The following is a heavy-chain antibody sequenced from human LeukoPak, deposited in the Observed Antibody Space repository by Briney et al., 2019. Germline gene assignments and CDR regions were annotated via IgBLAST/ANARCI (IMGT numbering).Heavy chain of an antibody. D-gene: IGHD3-22*01. V-gene: IGHV3-20*04. CDR1: GFTFDDYG. J-gene: IGHJ4*02. CDR2: INWNGGST. CDR3: ARDHGGSGYYRYFDY. Sequence: GGSLRLSCAASGFTFDDYGMSWVRQAPGKGLEWVSGINWNGGSTGYADSVKGRFTISGDNAKNSLYLQMNSLRAEDTALYYCARDHGGSGYYRYFDYWGQGTLVTVSS.